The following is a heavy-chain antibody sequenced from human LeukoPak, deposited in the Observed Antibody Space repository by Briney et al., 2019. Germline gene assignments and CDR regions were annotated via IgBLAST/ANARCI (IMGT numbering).Heavy chain of an antibody. CDR3: TTHLSGWYLNY. Sequence: GGSQRLSCAASGFTLSDYYMSWIRQAPGKGLEWLGRIKSKVDGETRDYAAPVKGRFTISRDDSKDTLYVQMDSLTTGDTAVYYSTTHLSGWYLNYWGQGTLVTVSS. D-gene: IGHD6-19*01. V-gene: IGHV3-15*05. CDR2: IKSKVDGETR. CDR1: GFTLSDYY. J-gene: IGHJ4*02.